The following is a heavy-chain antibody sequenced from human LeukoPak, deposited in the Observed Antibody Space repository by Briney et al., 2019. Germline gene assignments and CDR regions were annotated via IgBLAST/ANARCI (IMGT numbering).Heavy chain of an antibody. CDR2: ISGSGNST. CDR1: GLTFSGSA. V-gene: IGHV3-23*01. Sequence: GGSLRLSCAASGLTFSGSAMSWVRQAPGKGLEWVSLISGSGNSTYYADSVKGRFTISRDNSKNTLYLQMNSLRAEDTAVSANRYYFDYWGQGTLVTVSS. CDR3: RYYFDY. D-gene: IGHD2-15*01. J-gene: IGHJ4*02.